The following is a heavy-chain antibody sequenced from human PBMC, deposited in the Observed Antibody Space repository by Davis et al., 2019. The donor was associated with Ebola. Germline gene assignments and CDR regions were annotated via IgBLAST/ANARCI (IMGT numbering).Heavy chain of an antibody. V-gene: IGHV3-23*01. Sequence: GESLKISCDASGFTFSNYAMTWVRQTPGKGLEWVSGMTGRGGRTYYADSVKGRFTISRDNSKNTLYLQMNSLRAEDTAVYYCARWSSLDYWGQGTLVTVSS. CDR3: ARWSSLDY. CDR1: GFTFSNYA. J-gene: IGHJ4*02. D-gene: IGHD2-21*01. CDR2: MTGRGGRT.